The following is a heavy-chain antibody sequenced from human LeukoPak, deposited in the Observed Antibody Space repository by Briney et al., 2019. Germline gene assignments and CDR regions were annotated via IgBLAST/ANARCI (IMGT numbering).Heavy chain of an antibody. J-gene: IGHJ6*02. CDR2: ISYDGSNK. CDR3: AKDRGIAAADTSYYYGMDV. D-gene: IGHD6-13*01. CDR1: GFTFSSYA. Sequence: GGSLRLSCAASGFTFSSYAMSWVRQAPGKGLEWVAVISYDGSNKYYADSVKGRFTISRDNSKNTLYLQMNSLRAEDTAVYYCAKDRGIAAADTSYYYGMDVWGQGTTVTVSS. V-gene: IGHV3-30*18.